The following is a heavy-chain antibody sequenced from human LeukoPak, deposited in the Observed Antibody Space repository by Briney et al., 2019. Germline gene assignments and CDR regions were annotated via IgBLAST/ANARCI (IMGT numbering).Heavy chain of an antibody. CDR3: ARDAGIQLWFAFDI. J-gene: IGHJ3*02. Sequence: GRSLRLSCAASGFTFNTYGMHWVRQAPGKGLEWVAGITYDGSSKYYADSVKGRFTISGDNSKTTLYLEMNSLRPEDSAVYYCARDAGIQLWFAFDIWGQGTMVTVSS. D-gene: IGHD5-18*01. CDR1: GFTFNTYG. CDR2: ITYDGSSK. V-gene: IGHV3-30*03.